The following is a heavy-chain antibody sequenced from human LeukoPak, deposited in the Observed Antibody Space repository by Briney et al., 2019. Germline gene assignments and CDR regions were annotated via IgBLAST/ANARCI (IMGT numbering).Heavy chain of an antibody. Sequence: SETLSLTCTVSGASIKTFYWSWIRQPAGKGLEWIGRISPSGSTNYNPSLKSRVTMSVDSSKSQFSLNLRSVTAADTAVHYCARVASSVEDVWGQGTTITVSS. V-gene: IGHV4-4*07. CDR2: ISPSGST. D-gene: IGHD3-22*01. J-gene: IGHJ6*02. CDR3: ARVASSVEDV. CDR1: GASIKTFY.